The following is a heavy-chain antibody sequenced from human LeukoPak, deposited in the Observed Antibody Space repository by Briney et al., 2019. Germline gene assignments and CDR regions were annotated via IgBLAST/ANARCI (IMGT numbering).Heavy chain of an antibody. V-gene: IGHV3-21*01. J-gene: IGHJ3*02. CDR2: ISSSSSYI. Sequence: GGSLRLSCAASGFTFSSYSMNWVRQARGKGLEWVSSISSSSSYIYYADSVKGRFTISRDNAKNSLYLQMNSLRAEDTAVYYCARDAKGAFDIWGQGTMVTVSS. CDR1: GFTFSSYS. CDR3: ARDAKGAFDI.